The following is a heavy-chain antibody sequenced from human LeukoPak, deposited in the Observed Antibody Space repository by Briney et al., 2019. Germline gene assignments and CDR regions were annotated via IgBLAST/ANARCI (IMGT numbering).Heavy chain of an antibody. Sequence: GGSLRLSCAASGFTFSSYAMSWVRQAPGKGLEWVSAISGSGGSTYYADSVKGRFTISTDNSKNTLYLQMNSLRAEDTAVYYCAQDGGGDSSWGAFDIWGQGTMVTVSS. D-gene: IGHD6-19*01. J-gene: IGHJ3*02. CDR3: AQDGGGDSSWGAFDI. CDR1: GFTFSSYA. V-gene: IGHV3-23*01. CDR2: ISGSGGST.